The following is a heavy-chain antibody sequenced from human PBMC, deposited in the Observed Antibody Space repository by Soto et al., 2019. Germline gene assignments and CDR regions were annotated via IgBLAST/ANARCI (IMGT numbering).Heavy chain of an antibody. D-gene: IGHD5-12*01. CDR1: GFSFSSYA. CDR3: AKGSSVYSASVDN. J-gene: IGHJ4*02. CDR2: ISARGGSL. Sequence: EVQLLESGGGLVQPGGSLRLSCAASGFSFSSYAMVWVRQAPGKGLEWVSVISARGGSLYFADSLKGRFTISRANSKNVLSLEMTSRRAEDTDTYFCAKGSSVYSASVDNWGQGTLVVVSS. V-gene: IGHV3-23*01.